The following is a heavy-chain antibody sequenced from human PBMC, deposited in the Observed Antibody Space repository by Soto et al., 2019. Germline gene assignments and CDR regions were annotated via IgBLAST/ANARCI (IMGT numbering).Heavy chain of an antibody. CDR3: ARGAVATSGGHDY. CDR1: GGSISSYY. Sequence: PSETLSLTCTVSGGSISSYYWSWIRQPPGKGLEWIGYIYYSGNTNYNPSLRSRVAISVDTSKNQFSLKLSSVTAADTAVYYCARGAVATSGGHDYWGQGTLVTVSS. J-gene: IGHJ4*02. V-gene: IGHV4-59*01. D-gene: IGHD6-19*01. CDR2: IYYSGNT.